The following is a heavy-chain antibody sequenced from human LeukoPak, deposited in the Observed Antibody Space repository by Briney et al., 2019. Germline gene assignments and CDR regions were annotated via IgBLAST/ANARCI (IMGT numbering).Heavy chain of an antibody. Sequence: GGSLRLSCAASGFTFSSYGMHWVRQAPGKGLEWVAVISYDGSNKYYADSVKGRFTISRDNSKNTLYLQMNSLRAEDTAVYYCAKGARRADLTTTGYWGQGTLVTVSS. CDR2: ISYDGSNK. J-gene: IGHJ4*02. CDR3: AKGARRADLTTTGY. CDR1: GFTFSSYG. V-gene: IGHV3-30*18. D-gene: IGHD4-17*01.